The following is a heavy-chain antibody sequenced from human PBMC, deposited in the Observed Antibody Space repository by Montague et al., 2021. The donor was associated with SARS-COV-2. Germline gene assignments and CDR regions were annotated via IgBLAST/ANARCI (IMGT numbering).Heavy chain of an antibody. CDR2: IYWNHAK. D-gene: IGHD3-10*01. CDR1: GFSLSTSGVG. V-gene: IGHV2-5*01. CDR3: AQFAPFGPYFDY. Sequence: PALVKPTQTLTLTCTFSGFSLSTSGVGVDWIRQPPGKALEWLALIYWNHAKRYSPSLQSRLTITKDTSKNQVVLTMTNMDPVDTATYYCAQFAPFGPYFDYWGQGTLVTVSS. J-gene: IGHJ4*02.